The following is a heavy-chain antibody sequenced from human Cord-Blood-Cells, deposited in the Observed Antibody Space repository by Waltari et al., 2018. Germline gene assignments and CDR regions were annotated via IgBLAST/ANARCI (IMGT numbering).Heavy chain of an antibody. CDR1: GFTLSSYA. Sequence: EVQLLESGGGVVQPGVSLRLSCAASGFTLSSYAMSWVRQAPGKGLEWVSAISGSGGSTYYADSVKCRFTISRDNSKNTLYLQMNSLRAEDTAVYYCAKGRFVGATDYWGQGTLVTVSS. V-gene: IGHV3-23*01. D-gene: IGHD1-26*01. CDR3: AKGRFVGATDY. CDR2: ISGSGGST. J-gene: IGHJ4*02.